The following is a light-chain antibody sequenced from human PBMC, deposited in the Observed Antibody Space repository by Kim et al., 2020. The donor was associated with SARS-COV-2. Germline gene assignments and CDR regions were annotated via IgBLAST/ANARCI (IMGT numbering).Light chain of an antibody. J-gene: IGLJ1*01. CDR3: AAWDDSLRV. Sequence: TPGQRVTISCSGSSSNIGSNTVNWYQQLPGTAPKLLIYSNNQRPSGVPDRFSGSKSCTSASLAISGLQSEDEADYYCAAWDDSLRVFGTGTKVTVL. V-gene: IGLV1-44*01. CDR2: SNN. CDR1: SSNIGSNT.